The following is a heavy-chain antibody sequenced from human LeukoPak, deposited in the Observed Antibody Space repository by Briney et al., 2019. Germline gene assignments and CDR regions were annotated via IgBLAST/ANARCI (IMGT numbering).Heavy chain of an antibody. CDR2: IYYSGST. J-gene: IGHJ4*02. CDR1: GGSISSSSYY. D-gene: IGHD3-16*01. Sequence: SETLSLTCTASGGSISSSSYYWGWIRQPPGKGLEWIGSIYYSGSTYYNPSLKSRVTISVDTSKNQFSLKLSSVTAADTAVYYCARGGLYFDYWGQGTLVTVSS. V-gene: IGHV4-39*01. CDR3: ARGGLYFDY.